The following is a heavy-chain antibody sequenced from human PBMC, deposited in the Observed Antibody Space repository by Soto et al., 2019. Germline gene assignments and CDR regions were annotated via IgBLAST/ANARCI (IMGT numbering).Heavy chain of an antibody. CDR2: IYNSGST. J-gene: IGHJ4*02. V-gene: IGHV4-59*01. D-gene: IGHD2-2*01. Sequence: SETLSLTSTVSVGSISSYYWSWIRQAPGKGLEWIGYIYNSGSTNYNPSLKSRVTISVDTSKNQFSLKVISVTAADTAVYYCARGGVVPAASVDYWGQGTLVTVYS. CDR3: ARGGVVPAASVDY. CDR1: VGSISSYY.